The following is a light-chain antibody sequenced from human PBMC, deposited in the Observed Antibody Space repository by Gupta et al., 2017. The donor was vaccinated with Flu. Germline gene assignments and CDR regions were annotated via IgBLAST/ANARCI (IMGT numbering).Light chain of an antibody. Sequence: DIVMTQTPLSSPVALGQSASISCRSSESLVHSDGNTYLTWLQQRPGQPPRLLIYKISKRCSGVPDRFSGSGAGTDFTLDISRVEGEDVGIYYCRQGKQFPYTFGQGTKLEI. CDR1: ESLVHSDGNTY. V-gene: IGKV2-24*01. J-gene: IGKJ2*01. CDR2: KIS. CDR3: RQGKQFPYT.